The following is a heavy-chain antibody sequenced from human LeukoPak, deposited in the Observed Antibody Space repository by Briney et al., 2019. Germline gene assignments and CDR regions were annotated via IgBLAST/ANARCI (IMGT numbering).Heavy chain of an antibody. CDR2: LSGGGGDT. CDR1: GFTFSSYA. CDR3: AKDRYYDSRRAYDY. Sequence: SGGSLRRSCAASGFTFSSYAMSWVRQAPGKGPEWVSSLSGGGGDTYYADSVNGRFTISRDNSKKTLYLQMNSLRAEDTAVYYCAKDRYYDSRRAYDYWGQGTLVTVSS. V-gene: IGHV3-23*01. J-gene: IGHJ4*02. D-gene: IGHD3-22*01.